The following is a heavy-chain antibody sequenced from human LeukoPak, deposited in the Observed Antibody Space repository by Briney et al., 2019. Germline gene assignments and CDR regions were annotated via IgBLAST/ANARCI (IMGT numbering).Heavy chain of an antibody. Sequence: PGGSLRLSCAASGFNFRRYEMNWVRQAPGKGLEWVSYISASGTTIYYADSVKGRFAISRDNAEKSLYLQMNSLRAEDTAVYYCAKDSQVLLSFGDGANYGIDVWGQGTTVTVSS. CDR2: ISASGTTI. D-gene: IGHD3-10*01. V-gene: IGHV3-48*03. CDR3: AKDSQVLLSFGDGANYGIDV. CDR1: GFNFRRYE. J-gene: IGHJ6*02.